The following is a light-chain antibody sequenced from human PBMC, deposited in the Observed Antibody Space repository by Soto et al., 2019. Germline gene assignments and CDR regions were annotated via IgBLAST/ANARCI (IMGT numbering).Light chain of an antibody. V-gene: IGKV3-11*01. Sequence: EVVLSQSPAAVSLSPGERATLSCRASQSVGSYLAWYQQKPGQAPRLLIYDASNRATGIPARFSGSGSGTDFTLTISSLEPEDFAVYYCQQRSNWPPITFGQGTLLEVK. J-gene: IGKJ5*01. CDR1: QSVGSY. CDR3: QQRSNWPPIT. CDR2: DAS.